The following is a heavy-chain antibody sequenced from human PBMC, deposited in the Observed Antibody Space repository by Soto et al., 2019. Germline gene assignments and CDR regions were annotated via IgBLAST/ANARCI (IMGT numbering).Heavy chain of an antibody. CDR1: GFTFSTYV. Sequence: EVQLLESGGGLVPPGGSLRLSCAASGFTFSTYVMSWVRQAPGKGLEWVSTISGSGGSTYYAGSVKGRFTISRDNSKNTLYLQMNSLRAEDTAVYYCAKEGVRYCSGGSCYPDYWGQGSLVTVSS. D-gene: IGHD2-15*01. V-gene: IGHV3-23*01. J-gene: IGHJ4*02. CDR3: AKEGVRYCSGGSCYPDY. CDR2: ISGSGGST.